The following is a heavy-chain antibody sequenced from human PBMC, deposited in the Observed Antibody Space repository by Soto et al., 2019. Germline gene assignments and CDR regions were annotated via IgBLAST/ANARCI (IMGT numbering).Heavy chain of an antibody. D-gene: IGHD6-13*01. Sequence: EVQLVESGGGLVQPGGSLRLSCAASGFTFSNYWMYWVRQAPGKGLVWVSRVNNDGTDTTHADSVKGRFTISRDNAENTLSLQMNSLRAEDTAVYYCARGGLQHDLDVWGQGSTVTVSS. CDR3: ARGGLQHDLDV. CDR1: GFTFSNYW. J-gene: IGHJ6*02. CDR2: VNNDGTDT. V-gene: IGHV3-74*03.